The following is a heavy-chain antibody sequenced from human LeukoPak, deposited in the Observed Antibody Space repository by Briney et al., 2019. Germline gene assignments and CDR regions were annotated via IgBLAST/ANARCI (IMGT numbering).Heavy chain of an antibody. CDR1: SGSINGYF. D-gene: IGHD4-17*01. CDR2: IYYSGTT. CDR3: ARVGLSGDISFDY. J-gene: IGHJ4*02. V-gene: IGHV4-59*08. Sequence: PSETLSLTCNVNSGSINGYFWSWIRQPPGKGLEWIGYIYYSGTTFHNPSLKSRVTMSADTSKNQFSLNLISVTAADSAVYYCARVGLSGDISFDYWGQGTLVTVSS.